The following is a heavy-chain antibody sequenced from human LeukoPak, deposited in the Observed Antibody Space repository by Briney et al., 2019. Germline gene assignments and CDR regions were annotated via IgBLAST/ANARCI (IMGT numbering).Heavy chain of an antibody. CDR1: GYTFTDYY. J-gene: IGHJ5*02. V-gene: IGHV1-2*06. CDR2: INPNSGGT. CDR3: ARGLAVAGISDP. D-gene: IGHD6-19*01. Sequence: ASVKVSCKASGYTFTDYYIHWVRQAPGQGLEWMGRINPNSGGTNYAQKFQGRVTMTRDTSISTAYMELRRLRSDDTAVYYCARGLAVAGISDPWGQGTLVTVSS.